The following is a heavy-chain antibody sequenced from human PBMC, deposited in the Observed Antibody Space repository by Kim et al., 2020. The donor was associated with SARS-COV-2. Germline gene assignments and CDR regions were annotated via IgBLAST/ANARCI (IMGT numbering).Heavy chain of an antibody. Sequence: ADSVTRRFSISRDDSNTTLYQQMNSLVAEDTAVYYCAKLKTSSCYSAMDVWGQGTTVTVSS. CDR3: AKLKTSSCYSAMDV. V-gene: IGHV3-23*01. J-gene: IGHJ6*02. D-gene: IGHD2-2*02.